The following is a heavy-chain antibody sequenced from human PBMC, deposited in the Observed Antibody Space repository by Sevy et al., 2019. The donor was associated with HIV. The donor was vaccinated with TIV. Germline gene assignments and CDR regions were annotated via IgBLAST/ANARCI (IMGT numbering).Heavy chain of an antibody. V-gene: IGHV3-48*01. Sequence: GGSLRLSCAASGFTFSSYSMNWVRQAPGKGLEWVSYISSSSSTIYYADSVKGRFTISRDNAKNSLYLQMNSLRAEDTAVYYCARDVYCSSTSCYTVLYYYYYGIDVWGQGTTVTVSS. CDR3: ARDVYCSSTSCYTVLYYYYYGIDV. CDR1: GFTFSSYS. CDR2: ISSSSSTI. D-gene: IGHD2-2*02. J-gene: IGHJ6*02.